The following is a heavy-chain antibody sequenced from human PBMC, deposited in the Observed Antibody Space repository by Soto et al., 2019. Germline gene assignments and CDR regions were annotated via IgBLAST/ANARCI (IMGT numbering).Heavy chain of an antibody. CDR1: GGSFSGYY. CDR3: ARADIVARGPYYYYMEV. V-gene: IGHV4-34*01. CDR2: INHSGST. D-gene: IGHD5-12*01. Sequence: PSETLSLTCGVYGGSFSGYYWSWIRQPPGKGLEWIGEINHSGSTNYNPSLKSRVTISVDTSKNQFSLKLSSVTAADTAVYYCARADIVARGPYYYYMEVWGKGTTVTVSS. J-gene: IGHJ6*03.